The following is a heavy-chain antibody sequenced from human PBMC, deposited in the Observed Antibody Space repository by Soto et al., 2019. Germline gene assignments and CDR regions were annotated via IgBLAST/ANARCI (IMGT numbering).Heavy chain of an antibody. CDR2: INHSGST. V-gene: IGHV4-34*01. D-gene: IGHD4-17*01. CDR3: ASGGYGCQLTTIYYYGMDV. Sequence: QVQLQQWGAGLLKPSETLSLTCAVYGGSFSGYYWSWIRQPPGKGLEWIGEINHSGSTNYNPSLTSRNTISVNTSKNQFSLKLSSVTAADTAVYYCASGGYGCQLTTIYYYGMDVWGQGTTVTVSS. CDR1: GGSFSGYY. J-gene: IGHJ6*02.